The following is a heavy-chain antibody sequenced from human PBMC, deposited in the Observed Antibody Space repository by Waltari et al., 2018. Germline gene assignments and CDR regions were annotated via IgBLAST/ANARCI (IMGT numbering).Heavy chain of an antibody. D-gene: IGHD6-13*01. Sequence: EVQLVESGGGLVQPGGSLRLSCAASGFTFSSYWMSWVRQAPGKGLEWVANIKQDGSGKDYVDSVKGRFTISRDNSKNTLYLQMNSLRSEDTAVYYCASHARGSSSWGSPFDYWGQGTLVTVSS. CDR1: GFTFSSYW. CDR3: ASHARGSSSWGSPFDY. V-gene: IGHV3-7*03. CDR2: IKQDGSGK. J-gene: IGHJ4*02.